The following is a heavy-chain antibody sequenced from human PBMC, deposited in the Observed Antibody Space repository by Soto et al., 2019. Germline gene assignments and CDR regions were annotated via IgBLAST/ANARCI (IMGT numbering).Heavy chain of an antibody. D-gene: IGHD4-17*01. V-gene: IGHV1-69*13. CDR1: GGTFSSYA. J-gene: IGHJ3*02. Sequence: SVKVSCKASGGTFSSYAISWVRQAPGQGLEWMGGIIPIFGTANYAQKFQGRVTITADESTSTAYMELSSLRSEDTAVYYCARDDYGGNSEAFDIWGQGTMVTVSS. CDR3: ARDDYGGNSEAFDI. CDR2: IIPIFGTA.